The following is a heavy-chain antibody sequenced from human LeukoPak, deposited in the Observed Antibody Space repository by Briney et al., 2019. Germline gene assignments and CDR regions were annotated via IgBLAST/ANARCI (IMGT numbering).Heavy chain of an antibody. J-gene: IGHJ5*02. CDR1: RGTFSSYA. CDR2: IIPIFGTA. D-gene: IGHD2-2*02. CDR3: ARDRPGRYCSSTSCYTASPFDP. V-gene: IGHV1-69*13. Sequence: SVKVSCKASRGTFSSYAISWVRQAPGQGLEWMGGIIPIFGTANYAQKFQGRVTITADESTSTAYMELSSLRSEDTAVYYCARDRPGRYCSSTSCYTASPFDPWGQGTLVTVSS.